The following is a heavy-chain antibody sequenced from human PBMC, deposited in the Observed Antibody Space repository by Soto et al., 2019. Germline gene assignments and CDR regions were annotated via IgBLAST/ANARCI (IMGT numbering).Heavy chain of an antibody. V-gene: IGHV6-1*01. Sequence: PSQTLSLTCAISGDSVSSNSAAWNWIRQSPSRGLEWLGRTYYSSKWYNDYSVSVKSRITINPDTSKNQFSLQLNSVTPEDTAVYYCARGRIAVAGSYYYGMDVWGQGTTVTVSS. D-gene: IGHD6-19*01. CDR1: GDSVSSNSAA. CDR2: TYYSSKWYN. CDR3: ARGRIAVAGSYYYGMDV. J-gene: IGHJ6*02.